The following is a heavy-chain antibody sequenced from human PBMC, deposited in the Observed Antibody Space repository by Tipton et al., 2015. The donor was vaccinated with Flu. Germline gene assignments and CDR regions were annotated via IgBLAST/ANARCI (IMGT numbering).Heavy chain of an antibody. CDR2: IKLDGSET. Sequence: SLRLSCAASGFTFDSYWMNWVRQAPGKGLEWVATIKLDGSETYYMDSMKGRFTISRDNSKNSLFLEMNRLRAEDTGVYYCAQAYDSSGYYSVDGTFDIWGQGTMVTVSS. CDR1: GFTFDSYW. J-gene: IGHJ3*02. CDR3: AQAYDSSGYYSVDGTFDI. V-gene: IGHV3-7*03. D-gene: IGHD3-22*01.